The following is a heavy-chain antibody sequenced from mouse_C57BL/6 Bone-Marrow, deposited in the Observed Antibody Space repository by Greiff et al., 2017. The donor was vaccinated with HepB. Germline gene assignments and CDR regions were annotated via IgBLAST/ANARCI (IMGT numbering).Heavy chain of an antibody. J-gene: IGHJ4*01. Sequence: DVMLVESGGGLVKPGGSLKLSCAASGFTFSSYAMSWVRQTPEKRLEWVATISDGGSYTYYPDNVKGRFTISRDNAKNNLYLQMSHLKSEDTAMYYCARDSNYEDAMDYWGQGTSVTVSS. CDR3: ARDSNYEDAMDY. CDR1: GFTFSSYA. D-gene: IGHD2-5*01. CDR2: ISDGGSYT. V-gene: IGHV5-4*03.